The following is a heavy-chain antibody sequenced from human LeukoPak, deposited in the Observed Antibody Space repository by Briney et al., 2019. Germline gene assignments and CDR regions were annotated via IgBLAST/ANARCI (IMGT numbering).Heavy chain of an antibody. J-gene: IGHJ4*02. CDR1: GGSFSHYY. V-gene: IGHV4-34*01. D-gene: IGHD6-25*01. CDR3: SRGSDESKTGDC. CDR2: IHPSGRT. Sequence: SQTLSLTCAIYGGSFSHYYGSWIRHPPGKGLEWVGEIHPSGRTSFNPSLEGRASISRDTTKNQSSIKLTSVTAADPAIYFCSRGSDESKTGDCWGQGTLVTVSS.